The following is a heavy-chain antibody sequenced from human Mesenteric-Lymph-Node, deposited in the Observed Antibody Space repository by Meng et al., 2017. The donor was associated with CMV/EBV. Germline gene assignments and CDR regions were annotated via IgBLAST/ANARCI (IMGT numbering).Heavy chain of an antibody. CDR1: GFTFSSYW. V-gene: IGHV3-7*01. D-gene: IGHD6-13*01. CDR2: IKEDGSAR. Sequence: GESLKISCATSGFTFSSYWMSWVRQAPGKGLEWVASIKEDGSARYYVDSVKGRFTISRDNAKNSLYLQMNSLRAEDTADYYCASRPDSSSWLKDYYYGMDVWGQGTTVTVSS. CDR3: ASRPDSSSWLKDYYYGMDV. J-gene: IGHJ6*02.